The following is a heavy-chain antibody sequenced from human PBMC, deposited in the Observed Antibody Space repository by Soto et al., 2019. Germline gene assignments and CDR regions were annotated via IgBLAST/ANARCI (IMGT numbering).Heavy chain of an antibody. J-gene: IGHJ3*01. CDR2: ITGSGDYT. D-gene: IGHD4-17*01. Sequence: EVQMLESGGGLVQPGGSLRLSCAASGFTFSSYALTWVRQAPGKGLEWVSSITGSGDYTRYTDSVKGRFTITRDNAKNTLFLQMKRLRADDTAIYYCGKAPNGDYFGAFDFWGQGTMVTVSS. CDR3: GKAPNGDYFGAFDF. V-gene: IGHV3-23*01. CDR1: GFTFSSYA.